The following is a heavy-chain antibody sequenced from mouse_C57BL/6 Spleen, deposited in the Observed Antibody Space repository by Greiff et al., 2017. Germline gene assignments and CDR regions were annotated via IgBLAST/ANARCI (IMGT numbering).Heavy chain of an antibody. V-gene: IGHV1-80*01. J-gene: IGHJ2*01. CDR1: GYAFSSSW. CDR3: ARDYGSKGDY. D-gene: IGHD1-1*01. Sequence: QVQLKQSGAELVKPGASVKISCKASGYAFSSSWMNWVKQRPGKGLEWIGQIYPGDGDTNYNGTFKGKATLTADKSSSTAYMQLSSLTSEDSAVYFCARDYGSKGDYWGQGTTLTVSS. CDR2: IYPGDGDT.